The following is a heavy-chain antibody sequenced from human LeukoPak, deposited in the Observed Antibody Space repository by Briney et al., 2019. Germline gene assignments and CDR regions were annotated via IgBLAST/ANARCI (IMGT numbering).Heavy chain of an antibody. V-gene: IGHV3-23*01. CDR1: GFTFSSYA. CDR2: ISVSGENT. J-gene: IGHJ4*02. D-gene: IGHD6-13*01. CDR3: AKTYTSRYYLDY. Sequence: GGSLRLSCVASGFTFSSYAMSWVRQAPGKGLDWVSGISVSGENTYYADSVKGRFTISRDNFKNTLYLQMNSLRAEDTAVYYCAKTYTSRYYLDYWGRGTLVTVSS.